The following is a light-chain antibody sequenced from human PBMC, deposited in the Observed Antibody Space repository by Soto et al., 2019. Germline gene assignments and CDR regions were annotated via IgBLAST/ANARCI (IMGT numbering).Light chain of an antibody. Sequence: DIQMTQSPPSVSASVGDRVTITCRASQDVGKWLAWYQQKPGKAPTLLIHGASSLQSGVPPRYSGSGYGTDFTLTISSLQPEDFATYYCQQSYSTPGTFGQGTKVEIK. CDR3: QQSYSTPGT. V-gene: IGKV1-12*01. J-gene: IGKJ1*01. CDR2: GAS. CDR1: QDVGKW.